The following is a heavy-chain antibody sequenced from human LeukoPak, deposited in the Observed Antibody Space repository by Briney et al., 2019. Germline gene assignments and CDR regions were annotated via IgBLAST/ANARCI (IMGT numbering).Heavy chain of an antibody. CDR2: ISSNGGST. D-gene: IGHD3-22*01. V-gene: IGHV3-64*05. CDR3: VKGQRYYDSSGYYSIEYFQH. CDR1: GFTFSSYA. Sequence: SGGSLRLSCSASGFTFSSYAMHWVRQAPGKGLEYVSAISSNGGSTYYADSVKGRFTISRDNSKNTLYIQMSSLRAEDTAVYYCVKGQRYYDSSGYYSIEYFQHWGQGTLVTVSS. J-gene: IGHJ1*01.